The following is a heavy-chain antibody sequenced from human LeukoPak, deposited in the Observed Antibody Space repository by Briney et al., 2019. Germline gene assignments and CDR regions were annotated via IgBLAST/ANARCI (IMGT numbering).Heavy chain of an antibody. CDR3: ARGRSSSWYPSDY. CDR1: GYTFTSYY. CDR2: INPSGGST. Sequence: ASVKVSCKASGYTFTSYYMHWVRQAPGQGLEWMGIINPSGGSTSYAQKFQGRVTITRDTSASTAYMELSSLRSEDTSVYYCARGRSSSWYPSDYWGQGTLVTVSS. V-gene: IGHV1-46*01. J-gene: IGHJ4*02. D-gene: IGHD6-13*01.